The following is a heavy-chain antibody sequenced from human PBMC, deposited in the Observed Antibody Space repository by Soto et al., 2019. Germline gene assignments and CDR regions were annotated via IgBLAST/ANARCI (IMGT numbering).Heavy chain of an antibody. CDR3: AKDGVDGAGRLSDY. CDR1: GFSFFSYA. CDR2: VSTSGDTT. Sequence: PWGSLRLSCAASGFSFFSYAIICFRHSPGKGLEWVSTVSTSGDTTYHADSVKGRFTISRDNSKNTLYLQMNSLRAEDTAVYYCAKDGVDGAGRLSDYWGQGTLVTVSS. J-gene: IGHJ4*02. D-gene: IGHD6-6*01. V-gene: IGHV3-23*01.